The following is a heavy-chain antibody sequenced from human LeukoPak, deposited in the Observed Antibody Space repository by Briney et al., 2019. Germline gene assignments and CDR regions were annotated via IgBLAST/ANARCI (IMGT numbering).Heavy chain of an antibody. V-gene: IGHV3-48*01. CDR3: ARAYSSGWSIN. Sequence: HSGGSLRLSCAASGFTFSTYSMNWVRQAPGKGVEWVSYISSSLSTIYYADSVKGRFTISRDNAKNSLYLKMSSLRREDTAVYYCARAYSSGWSINWGQGTLVTVSS. CDR1: GFTFSTYS. D-gene: IGHD6-19*01. J-gene: IGHJ4*02. CDR2: ISSSLSTI.